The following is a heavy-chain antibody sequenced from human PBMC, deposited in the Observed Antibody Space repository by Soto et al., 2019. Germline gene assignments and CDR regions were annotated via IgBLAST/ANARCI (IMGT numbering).Heavy chain of an antibody. CDR2: ISGSEDNI. J-gene: IGHJ6*02. V-gene: IGHV3-23*01. Sequence: GGSLRLSCTVSGFTVSRNYMDWVRQAPGKGLEWVAVISGSEDNIHYADSVKGRFTISRDNSMNTLYLQMNSLRADDTAIYYCAKDLHWFAMDVWGQGTTVTVSS. D-gene: IGHD3-10*01. CDR3: AKDLHWFAMDV. CDR1: GFTVSRNY.